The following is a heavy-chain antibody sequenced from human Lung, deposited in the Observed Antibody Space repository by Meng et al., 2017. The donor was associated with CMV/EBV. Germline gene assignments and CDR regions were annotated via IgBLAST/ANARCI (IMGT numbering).Heavy chain of an antibody. Sequence: SETXSPXXTVSGYPISNGYYWGWIRQPPGKGLEWIGSIYLSGSTYYNPSLKSRVTISVDTSKNQFSLKLSSVTAADTAVYYCARDYRTGCSSTSCYNWFDPWGQGTXVTVSS. D-gene: IGHD2-2*01. V-gene: IGHV4-38-2*02. CDR3: ARDYRTGCSSTSCYNWFDP. CDR1: GYPISNGYY. J-gene: IGHJ5*02. CDR2: IYLSGST.